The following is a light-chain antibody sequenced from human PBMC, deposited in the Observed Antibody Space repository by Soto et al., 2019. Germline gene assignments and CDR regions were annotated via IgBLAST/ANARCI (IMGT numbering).Light chain of an antibody. Sequence: DIQMTPSPSSLSASVGDRVTITCRASQGISTYLAWYQQKPGKVPKLLIYAASTLQSGVPSRFSGSGSGTEFTLTISSLQPEDVANYYCHKYNSAPLTFGGGTKVEIK. CDR2: AAS. J-gene: IGKJ4*01. CDR1: QGISTY. V-gene: IGKV1-27*01. CDR3: HKYNSAPLT.